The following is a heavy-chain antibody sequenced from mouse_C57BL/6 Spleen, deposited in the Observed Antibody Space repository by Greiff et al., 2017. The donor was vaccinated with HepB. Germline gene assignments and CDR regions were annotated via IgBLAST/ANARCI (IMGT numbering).Heavy chain of an antibody. CDR3: ARDYGSSLYWYFDV. J-gene: IGHJ1*03. D-gene: IGHD1-1*01. CDR2: IYPSDSET. V-gene: IGHV1-61*01. CDR1: GYTFTSYW. Sequence: QVQLQQSGAELVRPGSSVKLSCKASGYTFTSYWMDWVKQRPGQGLEWIGNIYPSDSETHYNQKFKDKATLTVDKSSSTVYMQLSSLTSEDSAVYYWARDYGSSLYWYFDVWGTGTTVTVSS.